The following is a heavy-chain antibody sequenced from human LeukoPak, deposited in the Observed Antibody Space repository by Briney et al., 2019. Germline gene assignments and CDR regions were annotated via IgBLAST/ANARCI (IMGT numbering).Heavy chain of an antibody. V-gene: IGHV1-2*02. D-gene: IGHD3-16*01. CDR1: GYTFTGYY. CDR3: ARMSIMIMSGDDF. J-gene: IGHJ4*02. CDR2: INPKSGGT. Sequence: ASVKVSCKASGYTFTGYYLHWVRQDPGQGLEWMGWINPKSGGTNYAQKFQGRVTMTRDTSISTAYMELSRLRSDDTAVYYCARMSIMIMSGDDFWGQGTLVTVSS.